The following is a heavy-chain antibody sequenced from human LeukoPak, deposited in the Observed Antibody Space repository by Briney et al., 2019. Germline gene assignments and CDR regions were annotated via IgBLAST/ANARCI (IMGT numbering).Heavy chain of an antibody. CDR1: GGSFSGYY. Sequence: SETLSLTCAVYGGSFSGYYWSWIRQPPGEGLEWIGEINHSGSTNYNPSLKSRVTISVDTSKNQFSLKLSSVTAADTAVYYCARSAAVYDILTGYYRKDYFDYWGQGTLVTVSS. CDR2: INHSGST. CDR3: ARSAAVYDILTGYYRKDYFDY. J-gene: IGHJ4*02. V-gene: IGHV4-34*01. D-gene: IGHD3-9*01.